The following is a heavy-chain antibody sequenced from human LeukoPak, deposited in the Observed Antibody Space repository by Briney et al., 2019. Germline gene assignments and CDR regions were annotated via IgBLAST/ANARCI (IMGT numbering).Heavy chain of an antibody. CDR3: ARVSRGSYPFFDY. V-gene: IGHV3-21*01. CDR1: GFTFSSYS. CDR2: ISSSSSYI. J-gene: IGHJ4*02. Sequence: GGSLRLSCAASGFTFSSYSMNWVRQAPGKGLEWVSSISSSSSYIYYADSVKGRFTISRDNAKNSMYLQMNSLIAEDTAVYYCARVSRGSYPFFDYWGQGTLVTVSS. D-gene: IGHD1-26*01.